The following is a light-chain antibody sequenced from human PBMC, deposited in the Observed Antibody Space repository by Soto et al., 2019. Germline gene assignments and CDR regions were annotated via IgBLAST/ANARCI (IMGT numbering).Light chain of an antibody. CDR2: EDN. CDR1: SSDIGAYDY. CDR3: FSFTPTSTYV. J-gene: IGLJ1*01. V-gene: IGLV2-14*01. Sequence: QSALTQPASLSGSPGQSITISCTGTSSDIGAYDYVSWFQQHPGKAPKLMISEDNNRPSGVSNRFSGSKSGNTAYLTISGLQVEDEAEYFCFSFTPTSTYVFGSGTKLTVL.